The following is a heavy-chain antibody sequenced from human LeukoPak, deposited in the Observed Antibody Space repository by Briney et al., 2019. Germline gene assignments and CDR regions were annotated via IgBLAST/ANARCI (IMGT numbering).Heavy chain of an antibody. CDR3: ARDLSSGARKYFDY. Sequence: PGGSLRLSCAASGFTFSSYWMSWVRQAPGKGLEGVANIKQDGSEKYYVDSVKGRFTISRDNAKNSLYLQMNSLRAEDTAVYYCARDLSSGARKYFDYWGQGTLVTVSS. D-gene: IGHD6-19*01. J-gene: IGHJ4*02. V-gene: IGHV3-7*01. CDR2: IKQDGSEK. CDR1: GFTFSSYW.